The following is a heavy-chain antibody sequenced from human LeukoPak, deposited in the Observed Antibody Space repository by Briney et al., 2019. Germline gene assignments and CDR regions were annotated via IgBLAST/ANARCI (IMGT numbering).Heavy chain of an antibody. Sequence: PGGSLRLSCAASGFTFSSYAMSWVRQAPGKGLEWVPAISGSGDSTYYADSVKGRFTISRDNSKNTLYLQMNSLRAEDTAVYYCAKRIQLWFSYWGQGTLVTVSS. CDR2: ISGSGDST. J-gene: IGHJ4*02. CDR1: GFTFSSYA. CDR3: AKRIQLWFSY. V-gene: IGHV3-23*01. D-gene: IGHD5-18*01.